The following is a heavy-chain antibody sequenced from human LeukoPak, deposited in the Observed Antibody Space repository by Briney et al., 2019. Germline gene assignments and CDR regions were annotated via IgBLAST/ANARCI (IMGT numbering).Heavy chain of an antibody. CDR2: IYYSGST. V-gene: IGHV4-59*01. CDR3: ARGDHYGDNHLDY. J-gene: IGHJ4*02. CDR1: GGSISSYY. D-gene: IGHD4-23*01. Sequence: SETLSLTCTVSGGSISSYYWSWIRQPPGKGLEWIGYIYYSGSTNYNPSLKSRVTISIDTSKNQFSLKLSSVTAADTAVYYCARGDHYGDNHLDYWGQGTLVTVSS.